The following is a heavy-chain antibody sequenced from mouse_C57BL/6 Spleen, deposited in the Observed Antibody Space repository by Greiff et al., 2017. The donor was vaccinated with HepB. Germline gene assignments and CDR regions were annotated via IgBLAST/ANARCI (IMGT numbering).Heavy chain of an antibody. CDR1: GYTFTSYG. V-gene: IGHV1-81*01. D-gene: IGHD1-1*01. Sequence: QVQLQQSGAELARPGASVKLSCKASGYTFTSYGISWVKQRTGQGLEWIGEIYPRSGNTYYNEKFKGKATLTADNSSSTAYMELRSLTSEDSAVYFCARGYYGSSFYAMDYWGQGTSVTVSS. J-gene: IGHJ4*01. CDR2: IYPRSGNT. CDR3: ARGYYGSSFYAMDY.